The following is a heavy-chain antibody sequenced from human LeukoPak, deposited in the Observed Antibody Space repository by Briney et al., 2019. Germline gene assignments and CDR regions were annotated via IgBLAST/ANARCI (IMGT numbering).Heavy chain of an antibody. D-gene: IGHD6-13*01. CDR3: ARKIKVAAAGPAFDI. Sequence: GGSLRLSCAASGFTFDDYAMHWVRHAPGKGLEWVSGISWNSGSIGYADSVKGRFTISRDNAKNSLYLQMNSLRAEDTALYYCARKIKVAAAGPAFDIWGQGTMVTVSS. V-gene: IGHV3-9*01. CDR1: GFTFDDYA. J-gene: IGHJ3*02. CDR2: ISWNSGSI.